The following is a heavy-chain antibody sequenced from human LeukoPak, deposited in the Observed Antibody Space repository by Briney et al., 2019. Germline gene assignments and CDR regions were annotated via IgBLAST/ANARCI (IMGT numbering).Heavy chain of an antibody. J-gene: IGHJ4*02. CDR1: GFTFSSYA. CDR3: ARDLWTYYDFWSGYSDY. D-gene: IGHD3-3*01. V-gene: IGHV3-23*01. CDR2: ISGSGGST. Sequence: GGSLRLSCAASGFTFSSYAMSWVRQAPGKGLEWVSAISGSGGSTYYADSVKGRFTISRDNSKNTLYLQMNSLRAEDTAVYYCARDLWTYYDFWSGYSDYWGQGTLVTVSS.